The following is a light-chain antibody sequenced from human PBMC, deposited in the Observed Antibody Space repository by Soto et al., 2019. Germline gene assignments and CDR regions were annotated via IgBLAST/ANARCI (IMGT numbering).Light chain of an antibody. J-gene: IGKJ1*01. CDR2: GAS. Sequence: ETVLAQSPGTLSSSPGERATLSCRASQSVSSSYFAWYQQKPGQAPRLLIYGASIRADGLPDRFSGGGCWTEFTLPISRLVPEDFAVYYCQQYGSSPRTFGQGTKLEIK. V-gene: IGKV3-20*01. CDR1: QSVSSSY. CDR3: QQYGSSPRT.